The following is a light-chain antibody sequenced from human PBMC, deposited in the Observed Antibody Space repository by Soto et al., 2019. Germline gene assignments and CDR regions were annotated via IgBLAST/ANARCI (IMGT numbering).Light chain of an antibody. CDR2: DAS. J-gene: IGKJ5*01. Sequence: DIQMTQSPSPLSASVGDRVTITFRASQSISSYLNWYQQKPGRAPKLLIYDASNLEAGVPSRFRGSGSGTDFTFTISRLQPEDIATYYCQQYENLPTFGQGTRLEIK. V-gene: IGKV1-33*01. CDR3: QQYENLPT. CDR1: QSISSY.